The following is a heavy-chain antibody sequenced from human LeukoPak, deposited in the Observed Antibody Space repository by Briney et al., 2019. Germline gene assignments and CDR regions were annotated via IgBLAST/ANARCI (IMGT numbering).Heavy chain of an antibody. CDR2: INLDGTEE. CDR1: GFVFSTYW. J-gene: IGHJ4*02. D-gene: IGHD3/OR15-3a*01. CDR3: ASGRHDFLH. V-gene: IGHV3-7*01. Sequence: GGSLRLSCAASGFVFSTYWMTWVRQAPGKGLEWVANINLDGTEEHYVDSSLKGRFTISRDNAKNSLYLQMTSLRVEDTAVYFCASGRHDFLHWGQGTLVTVSS.